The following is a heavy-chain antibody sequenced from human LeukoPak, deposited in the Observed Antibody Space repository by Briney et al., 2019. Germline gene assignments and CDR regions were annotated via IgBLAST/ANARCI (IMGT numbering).Heavy chain of an antibody. D-gene: IGHD4-17*01. CDR1: GFTFSNYW. CDR3: ARLNDYGDYSLDY. CDR2: IKQAGNEK. Sequence: PGGSLRLSCVASGFTFSNYWMSWVRQAPGKGLEWVANIKQAGNEKYYVDSVKGRFTISRDNAKNSLYLQVDSLRAEDTAVYYCARLNDYGDYSLDYWAREPWSPSPQ. V-gene: IGHV3-7*01. J-gene: IGHJ4*02.